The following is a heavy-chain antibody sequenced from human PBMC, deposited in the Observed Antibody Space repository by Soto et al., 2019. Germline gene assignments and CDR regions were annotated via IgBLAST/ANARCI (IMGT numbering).Heavy chain of an antibody. Sequence: EVQLVESGGGLVQPGGSLRLSCAASGFTFSSYWMHWVRQAPGKGLVWVSRINSDGSTISYADSVKGRFTISRDNAKNTLYLQMSSLRAEDTAVYYCANVRAGDYDYWGQGTLVTVSS. CDR2: INSDGSTI. J-gene: IGHJ4*02. CDR1: GFTFSSYW. CDR3: ANVRAGDYDY. D-gene: IGHD1-1*01. V-gene: IGHV3-74*01.